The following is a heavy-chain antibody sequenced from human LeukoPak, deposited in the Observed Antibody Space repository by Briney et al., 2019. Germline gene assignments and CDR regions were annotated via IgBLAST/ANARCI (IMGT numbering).Heavy chain of an antibody. D-gene: IGHD1-1*01. Sequence: GGSLRLSCAASGFTFSSYGMNWVRQAPGKGLEWVSSVSSSSSCIFYADSVEGRFTISRDNAKNSLDQKRNGLRAEDTAVYYCGRDLAGSDGSFDYWGQGTLVTVSS. J-gene: IGHJ4*02. CDR1: GFTFSSYG. CDR2: VSSSSSCI. V-gene: IGHV3-21*01. CDR3: GRDLAGSDGSFDY.